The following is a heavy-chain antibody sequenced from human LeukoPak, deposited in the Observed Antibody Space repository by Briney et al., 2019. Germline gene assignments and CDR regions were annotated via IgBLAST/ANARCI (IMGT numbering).Heavy chain of an antibody. CDR3: ARSRIAAAGHFDY. V-gene: IGHV5-51*01. D-gene: IGHD6-13*01. CDR2: IYPGDSDT. CDR1: GYSFTSYW. J-gene: IGHJ4*02. Sequence: GESLKISCKGSGYSFTSYWIGWVRQMPGKGLEWMGIIYPGDSDTRYSPSFQGQVTISADKSISTAYLQWSSLKASDTVMYYCARSRIAAAGHFDYWGQGTLVNVSS.